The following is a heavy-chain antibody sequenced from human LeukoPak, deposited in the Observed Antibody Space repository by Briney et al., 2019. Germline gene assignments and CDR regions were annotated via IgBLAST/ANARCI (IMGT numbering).Heavy chain of an antibody. V-gene: IGHV3-21*01. D-gene: IGHD3-10*01. CDR1: GFTLSSYS. CDR2: ISSSSSYI. Sequence: GGSLRLSCAASGFTLSSYSMNWVRQAPGKGLEWVSSISSSSSYIYYADSVKGRFTISRDNAKNSLYLQMNSLRAEDTAVYYCARDQTTYYYGSGSTNALDYWGQGTLVTVSS. J-gene: IGHJ4*02. CDR3: ARDQTTYYYGSGSTNALDY.